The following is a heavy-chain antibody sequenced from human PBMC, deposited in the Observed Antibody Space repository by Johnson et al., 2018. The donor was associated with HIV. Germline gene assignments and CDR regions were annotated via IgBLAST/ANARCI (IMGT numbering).Heavy chain of an antibody. CDR3: ARNPLFSAFDI. Sequence: VQLVESGGGLVQPGGSLRLSCAASGFTVSSNYISWVRQAPGKGLEWVSAISGSGGSTYYADSRKGRFTISRDNSKNTLHLQMNSLSAEDTAVYYCARNPLFSAFDIWGQGTMVTVSS. J-gene: IGHJ3*02. V-gene: IGHV3-66*01. CDR1: GFTVSSNY. CDR2: SGSGGST. D-gene: IGHD3-10*02.